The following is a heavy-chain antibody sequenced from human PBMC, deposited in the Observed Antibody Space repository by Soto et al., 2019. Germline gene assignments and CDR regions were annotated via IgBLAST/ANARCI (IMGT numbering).Heavy chain of an antibody. Sequence: ASVKVSCKASGYTFTSYGISWVLQAPGQGLEWMGWISAYNGNTNYAQKLQGRVTMTTDTSTSTAYMELRSLRSDDTAVYYCARGKQWLVPGPAFDIWGQGTMVTVSS. CDR1: GYTFTSYG. J-gene: IGHJ3*02. CDR2: ISAYNGNT. V-gene: IGHV1-18*01. D-gene: IGHD6-19*01. CDR3: ARGKQWLVPGPAFDI.